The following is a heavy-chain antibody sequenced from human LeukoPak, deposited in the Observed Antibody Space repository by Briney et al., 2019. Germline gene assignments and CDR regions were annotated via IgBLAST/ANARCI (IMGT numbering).Heavy chain of an antibody. CDR3: AKDTRSYYYDSSGYPIDY. Sequence: GGSLRLSCAASGFTFSSYVMHWVRQAPGKGLEWVAIISYDGSNEYYADSVKGRFTISRDNSKNTLYLQMNSLRAEDTAVYYCAKDTRSYYYDSSGYPIDYWGQGTLVTVSS. V-gene: IGHV3-30*04. CDR1: GFTFSSYV. J-gene: IGHJ4*02. D-gene: IGHD3-22*01. CDR2: ISYDGSNE.